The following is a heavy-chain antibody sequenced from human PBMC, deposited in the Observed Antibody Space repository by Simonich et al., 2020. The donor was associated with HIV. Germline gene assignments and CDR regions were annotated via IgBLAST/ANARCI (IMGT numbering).Heavy chain of an antibody. J-gene: IGHJ3*01. V-gene: IGHV4-34*01. CDR3: AREVGYYPPQLEENNAFDF. D-gene: IGHD3-10*01. CDR1: SGSFSGYY. CDR2: ITYSGRP. Sequence: QVQLQQWGAGLLKPSETLSLTCAVYSGSFSGYYWSWIRQSPGKGLEWIGEITYSGRPNYNPSHKSRDTKSVDKSKKQFSLKLKSVTVADTAVYYCAREVGYYPPQLEENNAFDFWGQGKMVTVSS.